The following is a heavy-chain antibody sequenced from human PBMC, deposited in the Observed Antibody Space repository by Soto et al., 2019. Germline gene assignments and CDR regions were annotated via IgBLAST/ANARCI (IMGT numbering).Heavy chain of an antibody. CDR1: GFTFSSYA. CDR3: SRTISRIVGATTLDY. V-gene: IGHV3-23*01. CDR2: ISGSSGST. D-gene: IGHD1-26*01. J-gene: IGHJ4*02. Sequence: GGSLRLSCAASGFTFSSYAMSWVRQAPGKGLEWVSAISGSSGSTYYADSVKGRFNISRDNSKNTLYLQMNSLRAEDTAVYYCSRTISRIVGATTLDYWGQGTLVTVSS.